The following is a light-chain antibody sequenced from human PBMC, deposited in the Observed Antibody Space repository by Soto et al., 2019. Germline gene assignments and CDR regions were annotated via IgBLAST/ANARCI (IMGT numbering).Light chain of an antibody. Sequence: DIQMTQSPSTLSASLGDRVTITCRASQSISSWLAWYQQKPGKAPKLLIYKTSSLESGVPSRFSGSGSGTEFTLTTSSLQPDYSATYYCQQYYRLVTFGPETKVEIK. V-gene: IGKV1-5*03. CDR2: KTS. CDR1: QSISSW. J-gene: IGKJ3*01. CDR3: QQYYRLVT.